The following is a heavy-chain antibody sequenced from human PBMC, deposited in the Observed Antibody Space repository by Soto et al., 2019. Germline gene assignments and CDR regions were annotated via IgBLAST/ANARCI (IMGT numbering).Heavy chain of an antibody. CDR3: ARDSNYYDSSGSIPGYYYGMDV. Sequence: SETLSLTCTVSGGSVSSGSYYWSWIRQPPGKGLEWIGYIYYSGSTNYNPSLKSRVTISVDASKNQFSLKLSSVTAAATAVYYCARDSNYYDSSGSIPGYYYGMDVWGQGTTVTVSS. CDR1: GGSVSSGSYY. V-gene: IGHV4-61*01. J-gene: IGHJ6*02. D-gene: IGHD3-22*01. CDR2: IYYSGST.